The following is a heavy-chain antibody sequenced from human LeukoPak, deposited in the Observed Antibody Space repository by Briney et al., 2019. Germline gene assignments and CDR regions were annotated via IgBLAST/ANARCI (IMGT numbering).Heavy chain of an antibody. CDR3: AREHRYYDSSGYYQNFDY. Sequence: PSETLSLTCAVSGGSISSSNWWSWVRPPPGKGLEWIGEIYHSGSTNYNPSLKSRVTISVDKSKNQFSLKLSSVTAADTAVYYCAREHRYYDSSGYYQNFDYWGQGTLVTVSS. J-gene: IGHJ4*02. CDR1: GGSISSSNW. V-gene: IGHV4-4*02. CDR2: IYHSGST. D-gene: IGHD3-22*01.